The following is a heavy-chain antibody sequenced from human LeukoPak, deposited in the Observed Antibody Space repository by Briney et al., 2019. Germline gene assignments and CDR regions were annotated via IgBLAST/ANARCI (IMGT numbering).Heavy chain of an antibody. V-gene: IGHV7-4-1*02. J-gene: IGHJ3*02. CDR2: INTDSGNP. CDR3: AREILRFDI. Sequence: ASVKLSCKASGYSFNSQGMNWVRQAPGHGLEWMGWINTDSGNPTYAQGFTGRFVFSLDSSVSTAYLQISNLMPEDTAKYYCAREILRFDIWGQGTMVIVSS. CDR1: GYSFNSQG.